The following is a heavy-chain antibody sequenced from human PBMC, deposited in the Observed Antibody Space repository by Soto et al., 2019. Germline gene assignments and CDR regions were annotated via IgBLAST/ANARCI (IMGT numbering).Heavy chain of an antibody. CDR2: IYYSGSN. D-gene: IGHD6-19*01. V-gene: IGHV4-61*01. Sequence: QVQLQESGPGLVKPSETLSLTCTVSGGSVSSGSYYWSWIRQPPGKGLEWIGYIYYSGSNNYNPSLKSRVTISVDTSKNQFTLKLSYVTAADTAVYYCASVRGWYFDYWGQGTLVTVSS. J-gene: IGHJ4*02. CDR3: ASVRGWYFDY. CDR1: GGSVSSGSYY.